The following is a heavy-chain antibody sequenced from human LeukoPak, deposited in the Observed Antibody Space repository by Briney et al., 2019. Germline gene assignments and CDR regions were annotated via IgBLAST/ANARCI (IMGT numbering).Heavy chain of an antibody. CDR1: GFTLSDYY. Sequence: GGSLRLSCAASGFTLSDYYMSWVRQAPGKGLEWVSLIHSGGTIYYRDSVKGRFTISRDNSKNTLYLQMNSLTIEDTAVYYGAFGRYPFDYWGHGTLVTVSS. J-gene: IGHJ4*01. CDR3: AFGRYPFDY. V-gene: IGHV3-66*01. D-gene: IGHD3-16*02. CDR2: IHSGGTI.